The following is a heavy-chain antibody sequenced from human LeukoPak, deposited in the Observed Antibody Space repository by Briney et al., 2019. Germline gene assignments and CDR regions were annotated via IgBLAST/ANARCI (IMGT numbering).Heavy chain of an antibody. D-gene: IGHD3-22*01. J-gene: IGHJ4*02. Sequence: PSETLSLTCAVYGGSFSGYYWSWIRQPPGKGLEWIGEINHSGSTNYNPSLKSRATISVDTSKNQFSLKLSSVTAADTAVYYCARRDYYDSSGPHFDYYFDYWGQGTLVTVSS. CDR3: ARRDYYDSSGPHFDYYFDY. CDR1: GGSFSGYY. V-gene: IGHV4-34*01. CDR2: INHSGST.